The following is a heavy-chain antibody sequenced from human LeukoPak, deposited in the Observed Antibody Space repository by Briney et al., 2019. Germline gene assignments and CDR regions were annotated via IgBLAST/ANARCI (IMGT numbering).Heavy chain of an antibody. Sequence: ETLSLTCTVSGGSISSSSYYWGWIRQPPGKGLEWVANINQDGSEKYYVDSVKGRFTISRDNAKNSPYLQMNSLRAEDTAVYYCARRSNYAGGYWGQGTLVTVSS. CDR3: ARRSNYAGGY. D-gene: IGHD4-11*01. V-gene: IGHV3-7*01. J-gene: IGHJ4*02. CDR1: GGSISSSSYY. CDR2: INQDGSEK.